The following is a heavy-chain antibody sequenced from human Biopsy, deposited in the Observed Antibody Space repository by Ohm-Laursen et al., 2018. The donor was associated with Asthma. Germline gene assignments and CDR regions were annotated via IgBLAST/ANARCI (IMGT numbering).Heavy chain of an antibody. CDR1: GGTFSNFA. J-gene: IGHJ6*02. Sequence: SSVKVSCNAPGGTFSNFAISWVRQAPGQGLEWLGGIMTVFGTTNYAQKFQGRVTITADESTSTAYMEVTSLRSEDTAIYYCARCQVGYSSGWSLLLKKIYYSGMDVWGQGTSVTVSS. CDR3: ARCQVGYSSGWSLLLKKIYYSGMDV. CDR2: IMTVFGTT. D-gene: IGHD6-19*01. V-gene: IGHV1-69*01.